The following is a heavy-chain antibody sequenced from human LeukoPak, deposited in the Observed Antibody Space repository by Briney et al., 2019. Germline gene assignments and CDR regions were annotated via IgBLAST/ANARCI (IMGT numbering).Heavy chain of an antibody. J-gene: IGHJ6*02. CDR1: GFTVSSNY. CDR2: IYSGGST. V-gene: IGHV3-66*01. CDR3: ARDDYSSSKWRDYYYGMDV. Sequence: GGSLRLSCAASGFTVSSNYMSWVRQAPGKGLEWVSVIYSGGSTYYADSVKGRFTISRDNSKNTLYLQMNSLRAEDTAVYYCARDDYSSSKWRDYYYGMDVWGQGTTVTVSS. D-gene: IGHD6-13*01.